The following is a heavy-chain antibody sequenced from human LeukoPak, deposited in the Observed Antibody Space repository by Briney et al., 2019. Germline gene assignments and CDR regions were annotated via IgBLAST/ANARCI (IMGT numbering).Heavy chain of an antibody. CDR1: GGSFSGYY. D-gene: IGHD3-16*02. V-gene: IGHV4-34*01. CDR2: INHSGST. CDR3: ARGWYYDYVWGSYRYSYFDY. Sequence: SETLSLTCAVYGGSFSGYYWSWIRQPPGKGLEWIGEINHSGSTNYNPSLKSRVPISVDTSKNQFSLKLSSVTAADTAVYYCARGWYYDYVWGSYRYSYFDYWAREPWSPSPQ. J-gene: IGHJ4*02.